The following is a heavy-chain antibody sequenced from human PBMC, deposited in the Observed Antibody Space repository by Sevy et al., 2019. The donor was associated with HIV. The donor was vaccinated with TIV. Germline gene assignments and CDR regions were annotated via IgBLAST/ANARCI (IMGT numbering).Heavy chain of an antibody. Sequence: SETLSLTCTVSGGSISSGGYYWSWIRQHPGKGLEWIGYIYYSGSTYYNPSLKSRVTISVDTSKNQLSLKLSSVTAADTAVYYCASYYDSSGYPWLYFDLWGRGTLVTVSS. V-gene: IGHV4-31*03. D-gene: IGHD3-22*01. CDR1: GGSISSGGYY. CDR3: ASYYDSSGYPWLYFDL. CDR2: IYYSGST. J-gene: IGHJ2*01.